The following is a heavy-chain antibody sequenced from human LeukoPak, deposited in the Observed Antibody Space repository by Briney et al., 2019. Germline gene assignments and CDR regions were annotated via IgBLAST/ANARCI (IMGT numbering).Heavy chain of an antibody. V-gene: IGHV4-34*01. CDR2: INHSGST. CDR1: GGSFSGYY. D-gene: IGHD3-9*01. J-gene: IGHJ4*02. CDR3: ARGHYDILTGYYSNYFDY. Sequence: SETLSHTCAVYGGSFSGYYWSWIRQPPGKGLEWIGEINHSGSTNYNPSLKSRVTISVDTSKNQFSLKLSSVTAADTAVYYCARGHYDILTGYYSNYFDYWGQGTLVTVSS.